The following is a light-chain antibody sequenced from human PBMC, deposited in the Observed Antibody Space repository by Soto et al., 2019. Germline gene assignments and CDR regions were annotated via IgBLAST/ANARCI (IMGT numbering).Light chain of an antibody. Sequence: QSALTQPASVSGTPGQSITISCTGTSCDVGNYNLVSWYQQHPGKAPKLMIYDVSKRPSGVSNRFSGSKSGNTASLTISGLQADDEADYYCCSYAGDSYGFGTGTKVTVL. CDR2: DVS. J-gene: IGLJ1*01. CDR3: CSYAGDSYG. CDR1: SCDVGNYNL. V-gene: IGLV2-23*02.